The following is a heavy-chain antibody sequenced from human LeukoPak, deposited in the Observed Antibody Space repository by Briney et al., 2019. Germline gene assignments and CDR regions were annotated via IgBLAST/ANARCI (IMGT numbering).Heavy chain of an antibody. CDR3: ARIKGLQQLVFDY. J-gene: IGHJ4*02. D-gene: IGHD6-13*01. V-gene: IGHV3-48*03. Sequence: GGSLRLSCAASGFTFSSYEMNWVRQAPGKGLEWVSYISSSGSTIYYADSVKGRFTISRDNAKNSLYLQMNSLRAEDTAVYYCARIKGLQQLVFDYWGQGTLVTVSS. CDR2: ISSSGSTI. CDR1: GFTFSSYE.